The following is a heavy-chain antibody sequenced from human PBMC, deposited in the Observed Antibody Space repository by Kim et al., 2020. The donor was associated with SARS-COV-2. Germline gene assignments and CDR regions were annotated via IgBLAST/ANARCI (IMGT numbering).Heavy chain of an antibody. CDR2: IYYSGST. V-gene: IGHV4-39*01. D-gene: IGHD1-26*01. J-gene: IGHJ4*02. CDR1: GDSISSGSYY. Sequence: SETLSLTCTVSGDSISSGSYYWGWIRQPPGKGLEWIGSIYYSGSTYYNPCLKSRVRIFVDTSKNQFSLKVTSVTAADTAVYYCARLQWEQPIDYWGQGTLVIVSS. CDR3: ARLQWEQPIDY.